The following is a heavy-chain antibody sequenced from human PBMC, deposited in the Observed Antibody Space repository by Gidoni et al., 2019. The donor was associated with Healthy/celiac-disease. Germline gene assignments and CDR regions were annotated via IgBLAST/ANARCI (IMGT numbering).Heavy chain of an antibody. V-gene: IGHV4-34*01. CDR3: ARALKLGIFDYYYYYMDV. CDR2: INHSGST. CDR1: GGSFSGYY. Sequence: QVQLQQWGAGLLKPSETLSLTCAVYGGSFSGYYWSWIRQPPGKGLEWIGEINHSGSTNYNPSLKSRVTISVDTSKNQFSLKLSSVTAADTAVYYCARALKLGIFDYYYYYMDVWGKGTTVTVSS. D-gene: IGHD7-27*01. J-gene: IGHJ6*03.